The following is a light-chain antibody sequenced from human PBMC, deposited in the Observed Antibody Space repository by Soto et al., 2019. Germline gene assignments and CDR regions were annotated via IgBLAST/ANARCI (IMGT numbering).Light chain of an antibody. J-gene: IGKJ1*01. V-gene: IGKV1-39*01. CDR3: QQSYRNPRT. CDR2: AAS. CDR1: QSISNF. Sequence: DIQMTQSPSFLSASAADRFTMFCRASQSISNFLHWYQQKPGKAPKLLIYAASKLESGVPSRFGGSGSGTDFTLTISSLQPEDFATYYCQQSYRNPRTFGLGTKVDIK.